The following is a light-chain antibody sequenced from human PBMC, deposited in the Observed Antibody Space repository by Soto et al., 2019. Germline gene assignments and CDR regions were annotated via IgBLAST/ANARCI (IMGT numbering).Light chain of an antibody. V-gene: IGKV1-12*01. Sequence: DIQMTQSPSYVSASVGDRVTITCRASQGIKNWLAWYQQKPGKAPNLLIYTGSSLQSGVPSRFSGSGSGTDFTLTINSLQPEDFATYHCQQLNTLPFTFGQGTRLEI. CDR3: QQLNTLPFT. CDR1: QGIKNW. J-gene: IGKJ5*01. CDR2: TGS.